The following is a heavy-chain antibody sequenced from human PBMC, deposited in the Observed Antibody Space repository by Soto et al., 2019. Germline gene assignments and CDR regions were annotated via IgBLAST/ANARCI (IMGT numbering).Heavy chain of an antibody. V-gene: IGHV1-24*01. D-gene: IGHD6-19*01. CDR2: FDPEDGET. J-gene: IGHJ4*02. Sequence: GKGLEWMGGFDPEDGETIYAQKFQGRVTMTEDTSTDTAYMELSSLRSEDTAVYYCATCIAVAGTNVFDYWVQGTLVTVFS. CDR3: ATCIAVAGTNVFDY.